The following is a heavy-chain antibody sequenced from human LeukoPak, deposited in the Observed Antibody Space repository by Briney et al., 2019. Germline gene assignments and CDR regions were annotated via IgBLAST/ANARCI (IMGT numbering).Heavy chain of an antibody. V-gene: IGHV4-34*01. CDR3: ATMRGYSRVFGY. CDR2: INHSGST. CDR1: GGSFSGYY. Sequence: KPSETLSLTCAVYGGSFSGYYWSWIRQPPGKGLEWIGEINHSGSTNYNPSLKSRVTISVDTSKNQFSLKLSSVTAADTAVYYCATMRGYSRVFGYWGQGTLVTVSS. J-gene: IGHJ4*02. D-gene: IGHD2-15*01.